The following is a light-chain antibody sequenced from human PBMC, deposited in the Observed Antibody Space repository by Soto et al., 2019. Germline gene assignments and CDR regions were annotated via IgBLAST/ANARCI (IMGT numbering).Light chain of an antibody. V-gene: IGLV2-14*01. CDR1: SSDVGEYNY. J-gene: IGLJ1*01. Sequence: QSALTQPASVSGSPGQSITISCTGTSSDVGEYNYVSWYQHHPGKAPKLIIYEVRNRPSGVSNRFSGAKSGNTASLTISGLQAEDEADYYCSSYRTGTHVFGTGTKVTVL. CDR2: EVR. CDR3: SSYRTGTHV.